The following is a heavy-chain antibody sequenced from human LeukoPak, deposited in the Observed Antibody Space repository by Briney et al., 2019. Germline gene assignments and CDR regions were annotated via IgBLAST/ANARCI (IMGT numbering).Heavy chain of an antibody. CDR1: GYTFTGYY. Sequence: GASVKVSCKASGYTFTGYYMHWVRQAPGQGLEWMGIINPSGGSTSYAQKFQGRVTMTRDTSTSTVYMELSSLRSEDTAVYYCARDYRNIVVVPAQFHFDYWGQGTLVTVSS. J-gene: IGHJ4*02. D-gene: IGHD2-2*01. CDR3: ARDYRNIVVVPAQFHFDY. V-gene: IGHV1-46*01. CDR2: INPSGGST.